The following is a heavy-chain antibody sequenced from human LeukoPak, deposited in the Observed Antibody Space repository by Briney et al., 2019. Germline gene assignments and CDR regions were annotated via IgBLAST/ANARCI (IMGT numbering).Heavy chain of an antibody. J-gene: IGHJ4*02. CDR3: ARLLYGDYGPRGYFDY. V-gene: IGHV3-23*01. CDR1: GFTFSSYA. D-gene: IGHD4-17*01. CDR2: ISGSGGST. Sequence: GGSLRLSCVVSGFTFSSYAMSWVRQAPGKGLEWVSAISGSGGSTYYADSVKGRFTISRDNSKNTLYLQMNSLRAEDTAVYYCARLLYGDYGPRGYFDYWGQGTLVTVSS.